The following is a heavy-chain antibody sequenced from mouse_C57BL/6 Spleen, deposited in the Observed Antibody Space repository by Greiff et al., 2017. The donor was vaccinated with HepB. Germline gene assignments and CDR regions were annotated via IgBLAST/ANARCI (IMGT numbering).Heavy chain of an antibody. CDR3: ARRIYYDFFRDAMDY. CDR1: GYSFTDYN. D-gene: IGHD2-4*01. J-gene: IGHJ4*01. V-gene: IGHV1-39*01. CDR2: INPNYGTT. Sequence: EVKLQESGPELVKPGASVKISCKASGYSFTDYNMNWVKQSNGKSLEWIGVINPNYGTTSYNQKFKGKATLTVDQSSSTAYMQLNSLTSEDSAVYYCARRIYYDFFRDAMDYWGQGTSVTVSS.